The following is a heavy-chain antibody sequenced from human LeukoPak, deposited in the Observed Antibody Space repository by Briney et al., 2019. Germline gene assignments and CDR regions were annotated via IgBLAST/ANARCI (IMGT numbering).Heavy chain of an antibody. CDR1: GYTFTSYG. D-gene: IGHD2-15*01. V-gene: IGHV1-18*01. Sequence: GASVKVSCKASGYTFTSYGISWVRQAPGQGLEWMGWISAYNGNTNYAQKLQGRVTMTTDTSTSTAYMELRSPRSDDTAVYYCAREDLWWELSSFDYWGQGTLVTVSS. J-gene: IGHJ4*02. CDR3: AREDLWWELSSFDY. CDR2: ISAYNGNT.